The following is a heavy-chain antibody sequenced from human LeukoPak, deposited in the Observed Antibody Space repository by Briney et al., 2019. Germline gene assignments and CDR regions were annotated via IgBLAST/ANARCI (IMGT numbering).Heavy chain of an antibody. V-gene: IGHV3-30*18. D-gene: IGHD3-22*01. J-gene: IGHJ4*02. Sequence: GRSLRLSCAASGFTFSSYGMHWVRQTPGKGLEWVTVISNGGSNKYYTDSVKGRFTISRDSAKDTLYLHMNSLRPEDTAVYFCAKDKYDTSGIFDYWGQGTLVTVSS. CDR2: ISNGGSNK. CDR1: GFTFSSYG. CDR3: AKDKYDTSGIFDY.